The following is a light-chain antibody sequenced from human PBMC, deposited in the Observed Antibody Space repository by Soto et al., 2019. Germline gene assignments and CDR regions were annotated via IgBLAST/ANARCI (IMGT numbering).Light chain of an antibody. Sequence: QPVLTQSPSVSASVGASVKLTCTLSSEHSDYAIAWHQQQPEKGPRCLMNLNSDGTHSKGDGIPDRFSGSSSGAERYLTISSLQSGDEADYYCQTWGPGTVVFGGGTKLTVL. CDR3: QTWGPGTVV. CDR1: SEHSDYA. V-gene: IGLV4-69*01. J-gene: IGLJ2*01. CDR2: LNSDGTH.